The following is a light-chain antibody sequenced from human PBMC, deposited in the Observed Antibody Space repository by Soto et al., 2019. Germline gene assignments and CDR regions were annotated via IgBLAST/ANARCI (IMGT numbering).Light chain of an antibody. Sequence: DIQMTQSPSTLSASVGDRVTITCRASQSISSWLAWYQQKPGKAPKLLIYDASSLESGVPSRFSDCGSGTEFTPPISSLQPDDFTTYYCQQYNSYSSWTFGQETKVEIK. CDR1: QSISSW. CDR3: QQYNSYSSWT. CDR2: DAS. J-gene: IGKJ1*01. V-gene: IGKV1-5*01.